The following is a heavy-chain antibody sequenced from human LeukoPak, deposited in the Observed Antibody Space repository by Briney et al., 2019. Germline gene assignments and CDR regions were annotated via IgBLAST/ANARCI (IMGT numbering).Heavy chain of an antibody. J-gene: IGHJ4*02. CDR1: GFTFSSYW. D-gene: IGHD6-13*01. CDR2: IKQGGSEK. CDR3: ARLAAGSDYFDY. Sequence: GGSLRLSCAASGFTFSSYWMSWVRQAPGKGLEWVANIKQGGSEKHYVDSVKGRFTFSRDNAKNSLYVQINGLRAEDMAVYYCARLAAGSDYFDYWGQGTLVTVSS. V-gene: IGHV3-7*04.